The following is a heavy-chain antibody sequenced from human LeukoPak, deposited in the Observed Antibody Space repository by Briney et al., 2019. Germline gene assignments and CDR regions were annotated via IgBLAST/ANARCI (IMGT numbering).Heavy chain of an antibody. D-gene: IGHD6-13*01. Sequence: GGSLRLSCAASGFTFSSYSMNWVRQAPGKGLEWVSSISSSSSYIYYADSAKGRFTISRDNAKNSLYLQMNSLRAEDTAVYYCASPTLYSSNGAFDIWGQGTMVTVSS. J-gene: IGHJ3*02. CDR2: ISSSSSYI. CDR3: ASPTLYSSNGAFDI. CDR1: GFTFSSYS. V-gene: IGHV3-21*01.